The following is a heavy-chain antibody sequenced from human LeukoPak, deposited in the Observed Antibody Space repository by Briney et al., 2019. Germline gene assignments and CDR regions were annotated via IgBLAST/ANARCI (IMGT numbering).Heavy chain of an antibody. Sequence: ASVKVSCKASGYSFTTYDINGVRQAPGQGLEWMGWMRPKKSDTGYARKFQDRVTLTWNISTDTAYMELNSLTAEDTAVYFCAGGPPEDTSSGYWGQGTLVTVSS. J-gene: IGHJ4*02. CDR3: AGGPPEDTSSGY. CDR2: MRPKKSDT. CDR1: GYSFTTYD. V-gene: IGHV1-8*01. D-gene: IGHD3-22*01.